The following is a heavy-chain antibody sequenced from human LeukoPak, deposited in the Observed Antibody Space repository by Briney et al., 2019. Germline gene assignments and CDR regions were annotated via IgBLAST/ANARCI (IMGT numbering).Heavy chain of an antibody. V-gene: IGHV3-23*01. CDR1: GFTFSNYA. CDR2: LSGTGGST. J-gene: IGHJ4*02. Sequence: GGSLRLSCAASGFTFSNYAMSWVRQAPGKGLEWVSTLSGTGGSTYYADSVKGRFTISRDNFKNTLYLQVSSLRAEDTAVYYCAKDQTLFDYWGQGTLVTVSS. CDR3: AKDQTLFDY.